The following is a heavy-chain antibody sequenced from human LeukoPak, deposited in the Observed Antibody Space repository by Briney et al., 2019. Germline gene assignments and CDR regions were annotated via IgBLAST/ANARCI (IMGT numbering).Heavy chain of an antibody. CDR2: ISSSSSYI. CDR1: GFTFSSYS. D-gene: IGHD1-14*01. J-gene: IGHJ6*02. V-gene: IGHV3-21*01. CDR3: ARDLWVQNHYYHHGMDV. Sequence: GGSLRLSCAASGFTFSSYSMNWARQAPGKGLEWVSSISSSSSYIYYADSVKGRFTISRDNAKNSLYLQMNSLRAEDTAVYYCARDLWVQNHYYHHGMDVWGQGTTVTVSS.